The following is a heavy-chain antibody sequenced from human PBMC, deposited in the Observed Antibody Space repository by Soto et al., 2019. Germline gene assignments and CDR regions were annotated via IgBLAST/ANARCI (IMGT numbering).Heavy chain of an antibody. CDR2: IYYSGST. V-gene: IGHV4-31*03. Sequence: QVQLQESGPGLVKPSQTLSLTCTVSGGSISSGGYYWSWIRQHPGKGLEWIGYIYYSGSTYYNPSLKSRVTISVDTSKNQFSLKLSSVTAADTAVDYCARDGDTAMVRGVHWFDPWGQGTLVTVSS. J-gene: IGHJ5*02. CDR3: ARDGDTAMVRGVHWFDP. D-gene: IGHD5-18*01. CDR1: GGSISSGGYY.